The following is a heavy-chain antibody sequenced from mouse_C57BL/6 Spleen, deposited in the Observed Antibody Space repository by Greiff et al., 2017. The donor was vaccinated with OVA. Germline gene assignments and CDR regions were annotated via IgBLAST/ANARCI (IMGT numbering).Heavy chain of an antibody. V-gene: IGHV1-26*01. D-gene: IGHD1-1*01. CDR1: GYTFTDYY. CDR3: ARNDYGSHYYAMDY. Sequence: EVKLQQSGPELVKPGASVKISCKASGYTFTDYYMNWVKQSHGKSLEWIGDINPNNGGTSYNQKFKGKATLTVDKSSSTAYMELRSLTSEDSAVYYCARNDYGSHYYAMDYWGQGTSVTVSS. CDR2: INPNNGGT. J-gene: IGHJ4*01.